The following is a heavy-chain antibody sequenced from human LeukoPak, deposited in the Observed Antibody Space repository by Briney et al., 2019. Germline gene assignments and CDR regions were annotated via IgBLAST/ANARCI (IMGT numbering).Heavy chain of an antibody. J-gene: IGHJ6*02. CDR1: GFTFSNAW. CDR3: TTDYYGSGSYFLGDYSYGMDV. D-gene: IGHD3-10*01. Sequence: GGSLRLSCAASGFTFSNAWMSWVRQAPGKGLEWVGRIKSKTDGGTTDYAAPVKGRFTISRDDSKNTLYLQMNSLKTEDTAVYYCTTDYYGSGSYFLGDYSYGMDVWGQGTTVTVSS. CDR2: IKSKTDGGTT. V-gene: IGHV3-15*01.